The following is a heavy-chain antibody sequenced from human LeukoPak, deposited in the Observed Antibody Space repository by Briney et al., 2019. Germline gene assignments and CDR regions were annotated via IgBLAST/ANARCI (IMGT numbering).Heavy chain of an antibody. D-gene: IGHD3-22*01. Sequence: PSETLSLTCTVSGGSINTPNYYWGWIRQTPGKGLEWIGNIFYSGGTYYSPSLTSRVTISLDTSRNQFSLKLNSVTAADTAVYYCAKANGYVFVDIWGKGTTVTVSS. V-gene: IGHV4-39*07. CDR3: AKANGYVFVDI. CDR2: IFYSGGT. J-gene: IGHJ6*04. CDR1: GGSINTPNYY.